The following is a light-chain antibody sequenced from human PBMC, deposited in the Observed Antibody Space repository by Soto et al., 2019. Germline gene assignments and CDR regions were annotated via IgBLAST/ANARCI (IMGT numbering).Light chain of an antibody. J-gene: IGLJ2*01. V-gene: IGLV2-23*01. CDR2: EDT. CDR3: CSYAGSNTVI. CDR1: SSGVGFFNR. Sequence: HSALAQPASVSGSGGQSITISCSGTSSGVGFFNRVSWYQQHPGEAPKLIIYEDTKRPSGVSNRFSGSKSGNAASLTISGLQAEDEAYYYCCSYAGSNTVIFGGGTKLTVL.